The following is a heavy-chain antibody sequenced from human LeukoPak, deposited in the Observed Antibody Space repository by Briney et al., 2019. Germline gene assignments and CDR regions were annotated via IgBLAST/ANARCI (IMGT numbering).Heavy chain of an antibody. CDR3: ARLAAAFDY. Sequence: GGSLRLSCAASGFTFSSYEMNWVRQAPGKGLEWVSYISSSGSTIYYADSVKGRFTIPRDNAKNSLYLQMNSLRAEDTAVYYCARLAAAFDYWGQGTLVTVSS. J-gene: IGHJ4*02. CDR2: ISSSGSTI. D-gene: IGHD6-25*01. CDR1: GFTFSSYE. V-gene: IGHV3-48*03.